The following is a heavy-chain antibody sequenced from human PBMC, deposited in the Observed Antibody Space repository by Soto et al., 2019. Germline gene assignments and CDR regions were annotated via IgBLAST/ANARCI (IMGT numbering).Heavy chain of an antibody. D-gene: IGHD2-2*01. J-gene: IGHJ6*02. CDR3: ASSPRGYCSSTSCRELGNYYGMDV. CDR1: GDSFTSYW. V-gene: IGHV5-10-1*01. CDR2: IDPSDSYT. Sequence: GESLKISRKGSGDSFTSYWISLVRQMPGKGLEWMGRIDPSDSYTNYSPSFQGHVTISADKSISTAYLQWSSLKASDTAMYYCASSPRGYCSSTSCRELGNYYGMDVWGQGTTVTVSS.